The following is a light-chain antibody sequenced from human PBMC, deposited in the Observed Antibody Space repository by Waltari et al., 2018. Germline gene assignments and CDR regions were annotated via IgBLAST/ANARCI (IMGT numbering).Light chain of an antibody. Sequence: EIVMTQSPATLSVSPGGVATLSCRASESVNSNLAWYQQKPGLPPRLLMFGASTRASGVPARFSGAGSGTKFTLFISSLQSDDSAIYFCQQYKNWPPFTFGQGTKLEIE. CDR2: GAS. CDR1: ESVNSN. V-gene: IGKV3-15*01. J-gene: IGKJ2*01. CDR3: QQYKNWPPFT.